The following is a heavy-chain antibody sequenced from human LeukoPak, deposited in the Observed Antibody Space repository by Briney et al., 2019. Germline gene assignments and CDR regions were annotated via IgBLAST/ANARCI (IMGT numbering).Heavy chain of an antibody. CDR2: IYPGDSDT. J-gene: IGHJ4*02. D-gene: IGHD2-15*01. CDR1: GXSFTSYC. Sequence: GDSRKIPFQGSGXSFTSYCIGWSGQIPGKGLDWMGIIYPGDSDTRYTPSCQGQLTIAAIQSISSTYLQSSRLKASDPAIYYCARMSLGYCNDGSWKGDYWGEGSLVTV. V-gene: IGHV5-51*01. CDR3: ARMSLGYCNDGSWKGDY.